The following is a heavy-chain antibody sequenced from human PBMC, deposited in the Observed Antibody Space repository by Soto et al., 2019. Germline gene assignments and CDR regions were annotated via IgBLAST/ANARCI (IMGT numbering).Heavy chain of an antibody. V-gene: IGHV3-23*01. Sequence: LSLSCVASGFTLSSYSMSWVRQAPGKGLEWVSGFRAGGDDGTTYYADSVKGRFTISRDNSKNTLFLQMNSLRAEDTAIYYCAKKVDSGSGSQYFDYFGQGTLVTVSS. CDR3: AKKVDSGSGSQYFDY. D-gene: IGHD3-10*01. CDR1: GFTLSSYS. CDR2: FRAGGDDGTT. J-gene: IGHJ4*02.